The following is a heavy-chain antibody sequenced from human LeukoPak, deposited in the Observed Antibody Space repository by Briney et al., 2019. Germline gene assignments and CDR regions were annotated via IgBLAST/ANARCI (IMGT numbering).Heavy chain of an antibody. D-gene: IGHD6-13*01. Sequence: GGSLRLSCAASGFTFSSYEMNWVRQAPGKGLERVAVISYDGSNKYYADSVKGRFTISRDNSKNTLYLQMNSLRAEDTAVYYCAQLIAAAGPRDYDYWGQGTLVTVSS. CDR3: AQLIAAAGPRDYDY. J-gene: IGHJ4*02. V-gene: IGHV3-30*03. CDR1: GFTFSSYE. CDR2: ISYDGSNK.